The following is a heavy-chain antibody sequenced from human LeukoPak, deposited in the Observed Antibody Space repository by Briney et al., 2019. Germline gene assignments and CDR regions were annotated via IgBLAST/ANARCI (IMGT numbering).Heavy chain of an antibody. CDR1: GGSISSYY. CDR2: IYYSGST. D-gene: IGHD2-2*01. J-gene: IGHJ4*02. V-gene: IGHV4-59*01. CDR3: ASSPEYCSSTSCYPMGHDY. Sequence: SETLSLTCTVSGGSISSYYWSWIRQPPGKGLEWIGYIYYSGSTSYNPSLKSRVTISVDTSKNQFSLKLSSVTAADTAVYYCASSPEYCSSTSCYPMGHDYWGQGTLVTVSS.